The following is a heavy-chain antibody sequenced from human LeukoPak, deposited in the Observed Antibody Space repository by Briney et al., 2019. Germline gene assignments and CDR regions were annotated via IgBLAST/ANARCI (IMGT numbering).Heavy chain of an antibody. V-gene: IGHV4-59*12. CDR2: IYYSGST. Sequence: SETLSLTCTVSGGFLSTYYWSWIRQSPGKGLEWIAYIYYSGSTNYNPSLRSRVTISVNTSKNQFSLKLSSVTAADTAVYYCARTYDFWSGYHHNYFDYWGQGTLVTVSS. CDR3: ARTYDFWSGYHHNYFDY. J-gene: IGHJ4*02. CDR1: GGFLSTYY. D-gene: IGHD3-3*01.